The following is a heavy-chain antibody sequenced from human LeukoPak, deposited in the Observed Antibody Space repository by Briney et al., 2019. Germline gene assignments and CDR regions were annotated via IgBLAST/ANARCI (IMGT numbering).Heavy chain of an antibody. Sequence: GGSLRLSCAASGFTFSSYAMSWVRQAPGKGLEWVSAISASGYSTHYADSVKGRFTISRDNSKNTLYLQMNSLRAEDTAVYYCTRVALYYYYMDVWGKGTTVTVSS. CDR1: GFTFSSYA. D-gene: IGHD2-15*01. V-gene: IGHV3-23*01. CDR2: ISASGYST. J-gene: IGHJ6*03. CDR3: TRVALYYYYMDV.